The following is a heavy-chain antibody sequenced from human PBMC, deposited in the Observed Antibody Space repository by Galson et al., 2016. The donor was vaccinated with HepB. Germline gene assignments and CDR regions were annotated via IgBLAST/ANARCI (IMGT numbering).Heavy chain of an antibody. Sequence: PALVKPTQTLTLTCNVSGFSLTTTGVGVGWIRQPPGEALQWLALIYWDDYARYSPSLGNRLTIAKDASRNNVVLTLTNVDPVDTATYFCAHTTTKSYYYFDFWGQGALVTISS. CDR1: GFSLTTTGVG. V-gene: IGHV2-5*02. CDR2: IYWDDYA. CDR3: AHTTTKSYYYFDF. D-gene: IGHD1-14*01. J-gene: IGHJ4*02.